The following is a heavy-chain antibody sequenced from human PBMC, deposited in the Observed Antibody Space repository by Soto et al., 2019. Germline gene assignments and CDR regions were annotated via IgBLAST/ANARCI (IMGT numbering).Heavy chain of an antibody. CDR3: AKDIGPDTAMVNDY. CDR2: ISWNSGSI. D-gene: IGHD5-18*01. V-gene: IGHV3-9*01. CDR1: GFTFDDYA. J-gene: IGHJ4*02. Sequence: EVQLVESGGGLVQPGRSLRLSCAASGFTFDDYAMHWVRQAPGKGLEWVSGISWNSGSIGYADSVKGRFTISGDNAKNSLYLQMNSLRAEDTALYYCAKDIGPDTAMVNDYWGQGTLVTVSS.